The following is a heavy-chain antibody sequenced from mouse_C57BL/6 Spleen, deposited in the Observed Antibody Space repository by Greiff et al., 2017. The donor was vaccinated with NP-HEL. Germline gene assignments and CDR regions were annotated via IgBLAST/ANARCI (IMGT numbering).Heavy chain of an antibody. Sequence: VQLQQSGAELVKPGASVKISCKASGYAFSSYWMNWAKQRPGKGLEWIGQIYPGDGDTIYNGKFKGKATLTADKSSSTAYMQLSSLTSEDSAVSFFSRSLPVITTVPYAMSYLYPGTSVTVSS. V-gene: IGHV1-80*01. CDR1: GYAFSSYW. CDR2: IYPGDGDT. CDR3: SRSLPVITTVPYAMSY. J-gene: IGHJ4*01. D-gene: IGHD1-1*01.